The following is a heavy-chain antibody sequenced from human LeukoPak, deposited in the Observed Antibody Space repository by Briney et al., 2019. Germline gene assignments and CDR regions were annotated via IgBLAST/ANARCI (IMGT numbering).Heavy chain of an antibody. CDR2: ISYDGSNK. V-gene: IGHV3-30*04. CDR1: GFTFSSYA. D-gene: IGHD3-10*01. Sequence: PGRSLRLSCAASGFTFSSYAMHWVRQAPGKGLEWVAVISYDGSNKYYADSVKGRFTISRDNSKNTLYLQMNSLRAEDTAVYYCASDDLPRFGEPAGLDYWGQGTLVTVSS. CDR3: ASDDLPRFGEPAGLDY. J-gene: IGHJ4*02.